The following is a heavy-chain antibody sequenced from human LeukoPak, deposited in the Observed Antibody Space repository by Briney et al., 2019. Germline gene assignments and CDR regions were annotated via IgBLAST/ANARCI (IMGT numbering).Heavy chain of an antibody. Sequence: GGSLRLSCVASGFSFSTSWMHWVRQAPGKGLLWLSRIGSDGTNTKYADSVKGRFTISRDNAKNTLYLQMNSLRAEDTAVYYCARDHSQAGPTTVDYWGQGTLVTVSS. CDR2: IGSDGTNT. J-gene: IGHJ4*02. D-gene: IGHD1-14*01. V-gene: IGHV3-74*03. CDR1: GFSFSTSW. CDR3: ARDHSQAGPTTVDY.